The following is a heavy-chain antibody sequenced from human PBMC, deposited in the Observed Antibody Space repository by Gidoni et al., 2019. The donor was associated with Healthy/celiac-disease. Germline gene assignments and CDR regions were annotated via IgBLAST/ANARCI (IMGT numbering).Heavy chain of an antibody. Sequence: QLVQSGAAVKKPGDSLKISCKGSGYRFTSYCIVWLRQTPGKGLEWMGIIEPGEANTRYSPSFQGKVTISADKAISTAYLQWSSLKASETAMYYCARASPGTIFGVVRNFGFDPWGQGTLVTVSS. CDR1: GYRFTSYC. D-gene: IGHD3-3*01. J-gene: IGHJ5*02. V-gene: IGHV5-51*01. CDR3: ARASPGTIFGVVRNFGFDP. CDR2: IEPGEANT.